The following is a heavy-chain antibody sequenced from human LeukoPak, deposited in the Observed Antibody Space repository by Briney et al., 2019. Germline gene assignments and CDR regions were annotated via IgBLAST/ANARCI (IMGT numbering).Heavy chain of an antibody. CDR2: INPNSGGT. V-gene: IGHV1-2*02. CDR3: ARALGYCSGGSCYELFDY. J-gene: IGHJ4*02. Sequence: ASVPVSCKASGYTFTGYYMHWVRQAPGQGLEWMGWINPNSGGTNYAQKFQGRVTMTRDTSISTAYMELSRLRSDDTAVYYCARALGYCSGGSCYELFDYWGQGTLVTVSS. D-gene: IGHD2-15*01. CDR1: GYTFTGYY.